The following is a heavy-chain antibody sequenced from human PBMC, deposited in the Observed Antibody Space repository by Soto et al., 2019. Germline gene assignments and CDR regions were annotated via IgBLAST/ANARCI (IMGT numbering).Heavy chain of an antibody. Sequence: PGGSLRLSCAASGFTFSSYGMHWVRQAPGKGPEWVAVIWYDGSNKYYADSVKGRFTISRDNSKNTLYLQMNSLRAEDTAVYYCARDRGYSYGSNWFDPWGQGTLVTVSS. CDR1: GFTFSSYG. D-gene: IGHD5-18*01. CDR2: IWYDGSNK. J-gene: IGHJ5*02. CDR3: ARDRGYSYGSNWFDP. V-gene: IGHV3-33*01.